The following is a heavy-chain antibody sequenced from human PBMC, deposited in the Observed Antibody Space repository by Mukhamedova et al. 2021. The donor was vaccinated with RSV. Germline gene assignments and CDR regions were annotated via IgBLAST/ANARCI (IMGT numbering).Heavy chain of an antibody. D-gene: IGHD3-16*01. J-gene: IGHJ4*02. CDR3: ARDGEGEGGVCFDY. CDR2: INYDGSAG. Sequence: VANINYDGSAGYYVDSVKGRFTISRDNAQNSLYLQMNSLRTEDTAVYYCARDGEGEGGVCFDYWGQGTLVTV. V-gene: IGHV3-7*01.